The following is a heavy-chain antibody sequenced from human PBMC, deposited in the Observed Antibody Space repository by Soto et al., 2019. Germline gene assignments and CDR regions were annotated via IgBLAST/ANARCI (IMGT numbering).Heavy chain of an antibody. CDR3: ARDAGYSSSWYPGAFDI. D-gene: IGHD6-13*01. Sequence: LGESLKISCKGSGYSFTSYWIGWVRQMPGKGLEWMGIIYPGDSDTRYSPSFQGQVTISADKSISTAYLQWSSLKASDTAMYYCARDAGYSSSWYPGAFDIWGQGTMVTVSS. CDR1: GYSFTSYW. V-gene: IGHV5-51*01. J-gene: IGHJ3*02. CDR2: IYPGDSDT.